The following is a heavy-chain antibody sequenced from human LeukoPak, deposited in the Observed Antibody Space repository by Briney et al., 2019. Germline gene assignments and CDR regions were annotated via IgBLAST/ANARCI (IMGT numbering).Heavy chain of an antibody. V-gene: IGHV3-30*03. J-gene: IGHJ4*02. CDR2: ISYDGSNK. CDR3: ARGIAAAGTVY. CDR1: GFTFSSYG. D-gene: IGHD6-13*01. Sequence: AGGSLRLSCAASGFTFSSYGMHWVRQAPGKGLEWVAVISYDGSNKYYADSVKGRFTISRGNSKNTLYLQINSLRAEDTAVYYCARGIAAAGTVYWGQGTLVTVSS.